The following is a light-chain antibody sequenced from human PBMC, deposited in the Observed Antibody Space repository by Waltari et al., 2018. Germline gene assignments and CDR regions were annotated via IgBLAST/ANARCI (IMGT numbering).Light chain of an antibody. J-gene: IGKJ5*01. CDR3: RQVYSSPLT. CDR1: QGISSY. CDR2: TAS. V-gene: IGKV1-9*01. Sequence: IQLTQSQSSLSASVGDRVTSTCRPSQGISSYLAWYQQKPGKAPKLLIYTASTLQSRVPSRFSGSGSGTDFTLTISSLQPEDFTTYYCRQVYSSPLTFGQGTRLEIK.